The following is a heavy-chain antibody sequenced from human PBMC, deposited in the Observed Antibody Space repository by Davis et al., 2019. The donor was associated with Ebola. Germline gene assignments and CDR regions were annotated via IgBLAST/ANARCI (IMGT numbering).Heavy chain of an antibody. D-gene: IGHD3-16*01. CDR3: TRDFDWDGGY. Sequence: GESLKISCAASGFTFSSYSMNWVRQAPGKGLEWVSYISSSSSTIYYADSLKGRFTISRDNAKNTLYLQMNSLSAEDTAVYYCTRDFDWDGGYWGQGTLVTVSS. V-gene: IGHV3-48*04. CDR1: GFTFSSYS. J-gene: IGHJ4*02. CDR2: ISSSSSTI.